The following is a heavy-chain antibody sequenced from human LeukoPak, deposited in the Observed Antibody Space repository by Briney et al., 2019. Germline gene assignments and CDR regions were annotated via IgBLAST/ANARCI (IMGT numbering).Heavy chain of an antibody. V-gene: IGHV3-49*04. Sequence: PGRSLRLSCTASGFTFGDYAMSWVRQAPGKGLEWVGFIRSKAYGGTTEYAASVKGRFTISRDDSKSIAYLQMNSLKTEDTAVCYCTLTGYSSGWLGGRTQYFFDYWGQGTLVTVSS. D-gene: IGHD6-19*01. J-gene: IGHJ4*02. CDR2: IRSKAYGGTT. CDR3: TLTGYSSGWLGGRTQYFFDY. CDR1: GFTFGDYA.